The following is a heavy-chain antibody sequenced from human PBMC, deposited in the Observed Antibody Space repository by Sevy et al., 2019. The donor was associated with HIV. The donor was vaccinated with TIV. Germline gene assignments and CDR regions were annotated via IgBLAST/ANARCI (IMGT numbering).Heavy chain of an antibody. V-gene: IGHV3-23*01. J-gene: IGHJ6*02. Sequence: GGSLRLSCAASGFTFSTYTMSWVRQAPGKGLEWVSAISGSAGSTYYADLVQGRFTISRDKSKNPLYLQMNSLRAEDTAVYYCAKGDRTFYGLDVWGQGTTVTVSS. CDR2: ISGSAGST. D-gene: IGHD2-15*01. CDR3: AKGDRTFYGLDV. CDR1: GFTFSTYT.